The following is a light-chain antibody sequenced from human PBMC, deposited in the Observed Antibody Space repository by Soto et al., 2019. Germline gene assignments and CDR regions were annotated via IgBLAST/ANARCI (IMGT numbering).Light chain of an antibody. Sequence: QSALTQTPSASGSPGQSVTISCTGTSSDIGAYNYVSWYQQHPAKAPKLMISEVNKRPSGVPDRFSGFKSGNTAFLTVSGLQAEDEADYYCTSYAGTIYWVFGGGTKLTVL. CDR3: TSYAGTIYWV. CDR1: SSDIGAYNY. J-gene: IGLJ3*02. CDR2: EVN. V-gene: IGLV2-8*01.